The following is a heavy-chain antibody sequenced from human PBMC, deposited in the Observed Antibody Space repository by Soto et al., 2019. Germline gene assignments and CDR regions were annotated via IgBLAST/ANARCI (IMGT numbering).Heavy chain of an antibody. CDR2: ISWNSGSI. V-gene: IGHV3-9*01. Sequence: EVDLVESGGGLAQPGRSLRLSCVASGFTFDDHGMHWVRQIPGRGLEWVSGISWNSGSIGYAEPVKGRFTIFRDNAKNSLYLEMNSLRQEDTALYYWVRDTSSGWNLNDHWCPGVQVSVSS. CDR3: VRDTSSGWNLNDH. J-gene: IGHJ5*02. CDR1: GFTFDDHG. D-gene: IGHD1-7*01.